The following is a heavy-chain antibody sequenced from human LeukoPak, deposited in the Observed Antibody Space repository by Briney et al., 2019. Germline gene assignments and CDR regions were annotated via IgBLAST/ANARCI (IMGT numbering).Heavy chain of an antibody. Sequence: GGSLRLSCAASGFSFSIYAMHWVRQAPGKGLEWVAVISYDGSNKYYADSVKGRFTISRDNPKNTLYLQMDSLRADDTAVYFCAREPHSSGWYGSYFDYWGQGTLVTVSS. V-gene: IGHV3-30-3*01. D-gene: IGHD6-19*01. CDR3: AREPHSSGWYGSYFDY. CDR1: GFSFSIYA. J-gene: IGHJ4*02. CDR2: ISYDGSNK.